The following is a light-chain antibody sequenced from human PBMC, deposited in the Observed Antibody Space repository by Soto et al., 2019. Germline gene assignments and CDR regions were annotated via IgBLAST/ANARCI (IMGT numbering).Light chain of an antibody. V-gene: IGKV3-15*01. J-gene: IGKJ4*01. CDR1: QSVSSN. Sequence: EIVMTQSPATLSVSPGERATLSCRASQSVSSNLAWYQQKPGQAPRLLIYGASTRATGIPARFSGSGSGTEFTLTISSLQSEDFAVYYCQQYNNWPPLTFGGGNKVEI. CDR3: QQYNNWPPLT. CDR2: GAS.